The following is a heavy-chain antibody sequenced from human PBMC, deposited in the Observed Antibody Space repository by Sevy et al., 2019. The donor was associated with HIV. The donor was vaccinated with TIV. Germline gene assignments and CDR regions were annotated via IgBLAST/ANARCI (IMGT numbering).Heavy chain of an antibody. D-gene: IGHD3-22*01. CDR3: ASLPNNYYDSSGYSGDDAFDI. Sequence: GGSLRLSCVASGFTFSSYGMHWVRQAPGKGLEWVAVIWNDRTNKNYADSVKGRFTISRDNSKNTLYLQMNSLRAEDTAVYYWASLPNNYYDSSGYSGDDAFDIWGQGTMVTVSS. CDR1: GFTFSSYG. CDR2: IWNDRTNK. J-gene: IGHJ3*02. V-gene: IGHV3-33*01.